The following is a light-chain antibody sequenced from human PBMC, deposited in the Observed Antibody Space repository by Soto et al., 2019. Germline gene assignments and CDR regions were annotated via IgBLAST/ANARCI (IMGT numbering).Light chain of an antibody. J-gene: IGKJ4*01. Sequence: EIVLTQSPATLSLSPGERATLSFRASQSVSSYLAGYQQKPGQAPRHLIYDASNRATGIPARFSGSGSGTDFTLTISSLEPEDFAVYYCQQRSNWLTFGGGTKVDI. CDR3: QQRSNWLT. CDR1: QSVSSY. V-gene: IGKV3-11*01. CDR2: DAS.